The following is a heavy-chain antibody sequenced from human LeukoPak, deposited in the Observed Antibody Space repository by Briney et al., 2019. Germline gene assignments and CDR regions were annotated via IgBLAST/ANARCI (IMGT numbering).Heavy chain of an antibody. Sequence: GGSLRLSCAASRFTFSTYWMHWVRQAPGRGLVWVSRINSDGSSTDYADSVKGRFTISRDNAKNTLYLQMNSLRAEDTAVYYCARAVSSGFDYWGQGTLVTVSS. CDR3: ARAVSSGFDY. CDR1: RFTFSTYW. J-gene: IGHJ4*02. V-gene: IGHV3-74*01. D-gene: IGHD3-22*01. CDR2: INSDGSST.